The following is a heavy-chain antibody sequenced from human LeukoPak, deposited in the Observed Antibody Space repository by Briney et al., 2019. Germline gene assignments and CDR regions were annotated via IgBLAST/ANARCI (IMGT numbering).Heavy chain of an antibody. D-gene: IGHD3-16*02. Sequence: ASETLSLTCTVSGGSISSYYWSWIRQPPGKGLEWIGYIYYSGSTNYNPSLKSRVTISVDTSKNQFSLKLSSVTAADTAVYYCARGPLNYDYVWGSYRPYYFDYWGQGTLATVSS. V-gene: IGHV4-59*01. CDR2: IYYSGST. CDR1: GGSISSYY. CDR3: ARGPLNYDYVWGSYRPYYFDY. J-gene: IGHJ4*02.